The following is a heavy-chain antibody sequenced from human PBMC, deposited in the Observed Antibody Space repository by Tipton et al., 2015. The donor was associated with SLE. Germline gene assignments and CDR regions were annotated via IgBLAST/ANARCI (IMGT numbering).Heavy chain of an antibody. J-gene: IGHJ3*02. D-gene: IGHD6-13*01. CDR1: GGSITSGSYY. Sequence: TLSLTCTVSGGSITSGSYYWSWFRQPAGKGLEWIGSIDNSGSTYDNPSLRSRVTISVDTSKNQFSLTLTSATSADTAVYYCARRTSPYNSSWHDAFDIWGQGTLVTVSS. CDR2: IDNSGST. CDR3: ARRTSPYNSSWHDAFDI. V-gene: IGHV4-61*02.